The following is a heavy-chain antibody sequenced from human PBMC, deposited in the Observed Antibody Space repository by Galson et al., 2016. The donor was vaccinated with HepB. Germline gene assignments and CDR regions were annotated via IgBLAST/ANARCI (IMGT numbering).Heavy chain of an antibody. CDR1: GYRFTSYW. Sequence: QSGAEVKKPGESLKISCKGSGYRFTSYWIGWVRQMPGKGLEWMGIIYPGDSNARYSPSFQGQVTISVDKSISTAYLQWSSLKASDTAMFYCAIARDGDLFWDYWGLGTLVTVSS. D-gene: IGHD4-17*01. CDR3: AIARDGDLFWDY. CDR2: IYPGDSNA. V-gene: IGHV5-51*03. J-gene: IGHJ4*02.